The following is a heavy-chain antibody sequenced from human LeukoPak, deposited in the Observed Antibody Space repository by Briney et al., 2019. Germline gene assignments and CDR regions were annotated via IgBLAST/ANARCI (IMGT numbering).Heavy chain of an antibody. V-gene: IGHV1-18*01. D-gene: IGHD3-22*01. CDR1: GYSFTSYG. CDR2: ISAYNGNT. J-gene: IGHJ4*02. Sequence: SSVNVSRKASGYSFTSYGITWVRQAPGQGLEWMGWISAYNGNTKYAQKLQGRVTMATDSSTTTAYMELRSLRSDDTAVYYCARDHYYDTSGYDCWGQGTLVTVSS. CDR3: ARDHYYDTSGYDC.